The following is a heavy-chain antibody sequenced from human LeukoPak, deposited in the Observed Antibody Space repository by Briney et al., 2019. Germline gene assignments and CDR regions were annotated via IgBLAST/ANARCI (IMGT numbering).Heavy chain of an antibody. Sequence: PGRSLRLSCAASGLTFSSYGMHWVRQAPGKGLEWVAGIWYDGSNKYYADSVKGRFTISRDNSKNTLYLQMNSLRAEDTAVYYCARVHPPPLLSGYYYYYGMDVWGQGTTVTVSS. J-gene: IGHJ6*02. V-gene: IGHV3-33*01. CDR1: GLTFSSYG. CDR3: ARVHPPPLLSGYYYYYGMDV. D-gene: IGHD3-10*01. CDR2: IWYDGSNK.